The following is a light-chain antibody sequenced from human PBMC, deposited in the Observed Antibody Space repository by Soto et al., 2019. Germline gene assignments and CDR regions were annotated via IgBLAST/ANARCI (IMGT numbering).Light chain of an antibody. V-gene: IGKV3-20*01. CDR3: QQYVSSVT. J-gene: IGKJ1*01. Sequence: EIVLTQSPGSLSLSPGERATLSCRASQSVDSSFFAWYQQKPGQAPRLLIYGASNRATGIPDRFSGRGSGTDFTLTISRLEPGDFAVYYCQQYVSSVTFGQGTKVEIK. CDR2: GAS. CDR1: QSVDSSF.